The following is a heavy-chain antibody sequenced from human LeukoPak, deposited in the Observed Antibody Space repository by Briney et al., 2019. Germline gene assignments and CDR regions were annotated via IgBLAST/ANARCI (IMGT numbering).Heavy chain of an antibody. CDR3: AKDTGYSSSWFEDYFDY. D-gene: IGHD6-13*01. Sequence: GGSLRLSCAASGFTFSSYAMSWVRQAPGKGLEWVSAISGSGGSTYYADSVKGRFTISRDNSKNTLYLQMNSLRAEDTAVYYCAKDTGYSSSWFEDYFDYWGQGTLVTVSS. CDR1: GFTFSSYA. CDR2: ISGSGGST. V-gene: IGHV3-23*01. J-gene: IGHJ4*02.